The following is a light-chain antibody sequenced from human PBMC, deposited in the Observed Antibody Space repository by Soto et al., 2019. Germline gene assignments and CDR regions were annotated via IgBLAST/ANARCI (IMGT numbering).Light chain of an antibody. CDR1: QSVSSSY. CDR2: GAS. V-gene: IGKV3-20*01. Sequence: EIVLTQSPGTLSLSPGERATLSCRASQSVSSSYLAWYQQKPGRAPRLLIYGASSRATGIPDRFSGSGSGTDFTLTISRLEPEDFAVYYCQQYGSSPGWTFGQGTKV. CDR3: QQYGSSPGWT. J-gene: IGKJ1*01.